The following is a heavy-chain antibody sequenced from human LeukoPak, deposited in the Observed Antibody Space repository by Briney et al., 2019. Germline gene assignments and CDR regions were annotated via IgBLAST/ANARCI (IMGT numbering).Heavy chain of an antibody. CDR1: GGSFSGYY. CDR2: INHSGST. D-gene: IGHD5-18*01. CDR3: ALRGGTAMVNFDY. J-gene: IGHJ4*02. V-gene: IGHV4-34*01. Sequence: SETLSLTCAVYGGSFSGYYWSWIRQPPGEGLEWIGEINHSGSTNYNPSLKSRVTISVDTSKNQFSLKLSSVTAADTAVYYCALRGGTAMVNFDYWGQGTLVTVSS.